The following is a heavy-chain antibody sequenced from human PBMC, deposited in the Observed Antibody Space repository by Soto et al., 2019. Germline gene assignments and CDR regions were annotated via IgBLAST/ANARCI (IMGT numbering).Heavy chain of an antibody. CDR2: IWYDGSNK. V-gene: IGHV3-30-3*01. CDR1: GFTFSSYA. J-gene: IGHJ4*02. CDR3: ASQLLTIGSFDF. Sequence: QVQLVESGGGVVQPGRSLRLSCAASGFTFSSYAMHWVRQAPGKGLEWVAVIWYDGSNKYYADSVKGRFTISRDNSKNKLYLQMNSLRAEDTAVYYCASQLLTIGSFDFWGQGTLVTVSS. D-gene: IGHD2-2*01.